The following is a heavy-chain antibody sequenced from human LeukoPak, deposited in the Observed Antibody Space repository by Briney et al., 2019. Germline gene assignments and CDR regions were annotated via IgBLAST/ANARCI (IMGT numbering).Heavy chain of an antibody. D-gene: IGHD2-8*01. V-gene: IGHV1-46*01. CDR3: ARGRYCTNGVCYHTWFDP. Sequence: ASVKFSCKASGYTFTNYYMHWVRQAPGQGLQWMGIINPYSGTTTYAQRFQGRVTMTRDTSTNTVYMELSSLRSEDTALYYCARGRYCTNGVCYHTWFDPWGQGTLVTVSS. J-gene: IGHJ5*02. CDR2: INPYSGTT. CDR1: GYTFTNYY.